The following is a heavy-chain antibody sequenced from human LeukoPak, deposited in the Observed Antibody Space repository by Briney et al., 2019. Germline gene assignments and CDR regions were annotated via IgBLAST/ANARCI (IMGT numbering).Heavy chain of an antibody. J-gene: IGHJ4*02. V-gene: IGHV3-74*01. CDR3: TTMRPGY. Sequence: GGSLRLSCAASGFTFSSYWILWVRQVPGKGLVWVSRIKDGGTTTDYADSVKGRFTISRDDAKNTLYLQMNSLRAEDTAVYYCTTMRPGYWGQGTLVTVSP. D-gene: IGHD5-12*01. CDR1: GFTFSSYW. CDR2: IKDGGTTT.